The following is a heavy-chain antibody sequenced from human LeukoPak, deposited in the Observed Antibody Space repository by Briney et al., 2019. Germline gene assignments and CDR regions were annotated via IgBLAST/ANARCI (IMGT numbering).Heavy chain of an antibody. D-gene: IGHD1-1*01. CDR2: ISSSGSTI. Sequence: GSLRLSCAASGFTFSSYEMNWVRQAPGKGLEWVSYISSSGSTIYYADSVKGRFTVSRDNAKNSLYLQMNSLRAEDTAVYYCARGQPGYGMDVWGQGTTVTVSS. V-gene: IGHV3-48*03. CDR3: ARGQPGYGMDV. CDR1: GFTFSSYE. J-gene: IGHJ6*02.